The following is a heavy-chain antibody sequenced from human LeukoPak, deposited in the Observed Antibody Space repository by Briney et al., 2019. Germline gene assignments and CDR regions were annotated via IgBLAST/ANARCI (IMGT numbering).Heavy chain of an antibody. V-gene: IGHV3-20*04. J-gene: IGHJ4*02. CDR1: GFTFDDYG. CDR3: ARGRIEQLVDGYDY. Sequence: AGGSLRLSCAASGFTFDDYGMSWVRQAPGKGLEWVSGINWNGGSTGYAGSVKGRFTISRDNAKNSLYLQMNSLRAEDTALYYCARGRIEQLVDGYDYWGQGTLVTVSS. D-gene: IGHD6-6*01. CDR2: INWNGGST.